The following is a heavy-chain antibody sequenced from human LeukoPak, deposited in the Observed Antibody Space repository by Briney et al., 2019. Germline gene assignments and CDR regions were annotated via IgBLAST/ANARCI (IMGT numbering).Heavy chain of an antibody. D-gene: IGHD5-18*01. J-gene: IGHJ4*02. CDR1: GFTVSSNY. V-gene: IGHV3-53*01. CDR3: AKDLTAMVVPDY. CDR2: IYSGGST. Sequence: PGGSLRLSCAASGFTVSSNYMSWVRQAPGKGLEWVSVIYSGGSTYYADSVKGRFTISRDNSKNTLYLQMNSLRAEDTAVYYCAKDLTAMVVPDYWGQGTLVTVSS.